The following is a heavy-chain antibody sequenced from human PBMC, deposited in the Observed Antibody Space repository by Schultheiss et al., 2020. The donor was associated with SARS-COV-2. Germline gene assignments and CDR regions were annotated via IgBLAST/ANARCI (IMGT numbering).Heavy chain of an antibody. V-gene: IGHV4-59*08. J-gene: IGHJ5*02. Sequence: SETLSLTCTVSGGSISTYYWTWVRQAPGKGLEWIGFIHDSGITNYNPSLKSRVTISVDTSKNQFSLKLTSVIAADTAVYYCARRRSDGNWWLDTWGQGTLVTVSS. D-gene: IGHD2-8*02. CDR3: ARRRSDGNWWLDT. CDR2: IHDSGIT. CDR1: GGSISTYY.